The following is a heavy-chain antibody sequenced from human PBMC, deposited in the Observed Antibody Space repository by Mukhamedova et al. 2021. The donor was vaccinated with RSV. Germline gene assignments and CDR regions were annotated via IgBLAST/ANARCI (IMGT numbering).Heavy chain of an antibody. J-gene: IGHJ4*02. CDR3: ARWGGGKDGHFPC. CDR2: IYNSGTT. V-gene: IGHV4-59*01. Sequence: EYIGYIYNSGTTNYSPSLKSRVTISVDTSKNQFSLELSSVAAADTAVYYCARWGGGKDGHFPCWGRETLAPV. D-gene: IGHD5-24*01.